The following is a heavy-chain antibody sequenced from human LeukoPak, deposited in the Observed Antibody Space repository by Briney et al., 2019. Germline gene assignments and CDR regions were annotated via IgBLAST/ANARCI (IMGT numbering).Heavy chain of an antibody. CDR1: GGSFSGYY. V-gene: IGHV4-34*01. CDR3: ARGLRVSYYFDY. CDR2: INHSGST. J-gene: IGHJ4*02. Sequence: SEILSLTCAVYGGSFSGYYWSWIRQPPGKGLEWIGEINHSGSTNYNPSLKSRVTISVDTSKNQFSLKLSSVTAADTAVYYCARGLRVSYYFDYWGQGTLVTVSS. D-gene: IGHD5-12*01.